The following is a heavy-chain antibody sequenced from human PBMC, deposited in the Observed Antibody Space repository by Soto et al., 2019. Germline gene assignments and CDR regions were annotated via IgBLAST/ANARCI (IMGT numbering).Heavy chain of an antibody. CDR3: LRDFLLTGFYP. CDR2: VYYSGST. CDR1: GGSISNYY. D-gene: IGHD3-9*01. V-gene: IGHV4-59*01. Sequence: SETLSLTCTVSGGSISNYYWTWVRQPPGKGLEWIGYVYYSGSTNYNPSLESRVTISIDASKNQFSLKMKSVTAADTAVYYCLRDFLLTGFYPWGQGARVTVS. J-gene: IGHJ5*02.